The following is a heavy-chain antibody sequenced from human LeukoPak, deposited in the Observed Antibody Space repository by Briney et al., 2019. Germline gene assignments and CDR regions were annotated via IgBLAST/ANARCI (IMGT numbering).Heavy chain of an antibody. CDR2: IYYSGST. V-gene: IGHV4-59*01. CDR1: GGSISSYY. D-gene: IGHD6-6*01. Sequence: PSETLPLTCTVSGGSISSYYWSWIRQPPGKGLECIGYIYYSGSTNYNPSLKSRVTISVDTSKNQFSLKLSSVTAADTAVYYCAGSSSIAARYFDYWGQGTLVTVSS. J-gene: IGHJ4*02. CDR3: AGSSSIAARYFDY.